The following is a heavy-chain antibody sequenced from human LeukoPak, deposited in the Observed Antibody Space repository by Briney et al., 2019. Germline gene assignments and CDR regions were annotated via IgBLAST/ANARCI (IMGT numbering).Heavy chain of an antibody. D-gene: IGHD3-10*01. Sequence: SETLSLTCTVSGGSISSFYWSWIRQTPGKGLEWIGHIYLTGSSDLNPTLKSRFSISIDTSKNQFSLNLNSVTAADTAVYYCARRGAMVRGPAYHFDHWGQGVLVTVSS. CDR2: IYLTGSS. CDR3: ARRGAMVRGPAYHFDH. CDR1: GGSISSFY. V-gene: IGHV4-59*08. J-gene: IGHJ4*02.